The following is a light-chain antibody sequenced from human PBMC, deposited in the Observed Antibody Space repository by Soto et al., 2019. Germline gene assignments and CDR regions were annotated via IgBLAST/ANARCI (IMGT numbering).Light chain of an antibody. V-gene: IGLV7-46*01. CDR3: MLPYGGAR. CDR2: DTN. J-gene: IGLJ2*01. Sequence: QAVVTQEPSMTVSPGGTVTLTCASSAGAVTSGLYPYWFQQRPGQAPRTLIYDTNKRQSWTPARFSGSVVGDKAALTLSDAHRGDESNYSCMLPYGGARFGGGTKLTVL. CDR1: AGAVTSGLY.